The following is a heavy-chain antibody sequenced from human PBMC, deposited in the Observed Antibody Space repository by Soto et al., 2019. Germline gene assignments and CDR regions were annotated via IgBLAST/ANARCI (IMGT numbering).Heavy chain of an antibody. CDR3: ASQYYYDSSGYYSKGGYFDY. CDR2: ISSSSSYI. CDR1: GFTFSSYS. V-gene: IGHV3-21*01. Sequence: GGSLRLSCAASGFTFSSYSMNWVRQAPGKGLEWVSSISSSSSYIYYADSVKGRFTISRDNAKNSLYLQMNGLRAEDTAVYYCASQYYYDSSGYYSKGGYFDYWGQGTLVTVSS. D-gene: IGHD3-22*01. J-gene: IGHJ4*02.